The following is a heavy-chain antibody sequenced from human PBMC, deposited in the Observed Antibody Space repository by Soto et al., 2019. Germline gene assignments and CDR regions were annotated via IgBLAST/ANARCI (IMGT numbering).Heavy chain of an antibody. J-gene: IGHJ5*02. CDR2: ISGSGGTT. Sequence: GWSLRLSCAASGYTFSSYAMGWVRQAPGKGLEWVSLISGSGGTTYYADSVKGRVTITADKSTSTAYMELSSLRSEDTAVYYCAREAPGYSSGWYMGLWVPNWFDPWGQGTLVTVSS. CDR1: GYTFSSYA. D-gene: IGHD6-19*01. CDR3: AREAPGYSSGWYMGLWVPNWFDP. V-gene: IGHV3-23*01.